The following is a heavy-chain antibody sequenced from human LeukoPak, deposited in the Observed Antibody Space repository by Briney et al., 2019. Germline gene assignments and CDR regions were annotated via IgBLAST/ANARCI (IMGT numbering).Heavy chain of an antibody. D-gene: IGHD3-10*01. V-gene: IGHV4-39*01. CDR3: ARWGGVRGVIITRKRLYYFDY. CDR2: IYYSGST. J-gene: IGHJ4*02. Sequence: SETLSLTCTVSGGSISSSSYYWGWIRQPPGKGLEWIGSIYYSGSTYYNPSLKSRVTISVDTSKNQFSLKLSSVTAADTAVYYCARWGGVRGVIITRKRLYYFDYWGQGTLVTVSS. CDR1: GGSISSSSYY.